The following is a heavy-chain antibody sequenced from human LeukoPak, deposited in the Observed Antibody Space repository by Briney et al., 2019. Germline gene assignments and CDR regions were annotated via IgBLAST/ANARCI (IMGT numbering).Heavy chain of an antibody. CDR3: GKDISGRWLQFGLDY. Sequence: GRSLRLSCAAFGFTFDDYAMHWVRQAPGKGLEWVSGVSWNSGSIGYADSVKGRFTISRDNAKNSLYLQMKRLRAEDTALYYLGKDISGRWLQFGLDYWGQGTLVTVSS. CDR1: GFTFDDYA. CDR2: VSWNSGSI. D-gene: IGHD5-24*01. J-gene: IGHJ4*02. V-gene: IGHV3-9*01.